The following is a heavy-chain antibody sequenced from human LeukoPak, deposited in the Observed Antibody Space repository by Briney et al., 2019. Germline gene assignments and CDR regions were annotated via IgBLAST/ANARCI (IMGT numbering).Heavy chain of an antibody. CDR1: GFTVSSNS. J-gene: IGHJ6*03. Sequence: GGSLRLSCTVSGFTVSSNSMSWVRQAPGKGLEWVSFIYSDNTHYSDSVKGRFTISRDNSKNTLYLQMNSLRAEDTAVYYCAKGSKEVLFTRDHHMDVWGKGTTVT. CDR2: IYSDNT. V-gene: IGHV3-66*03. CDR3: AKGSKEVLFTRDHHMDV. D-gene: IGHD3-3*01.